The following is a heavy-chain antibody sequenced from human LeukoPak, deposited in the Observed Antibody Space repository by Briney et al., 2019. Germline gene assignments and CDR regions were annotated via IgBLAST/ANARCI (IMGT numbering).Heavy chain of an antibody. CDR1: GFTFSSYA. J-gene: IGHJ4*02. D-gene: IGHD3-22*01. CDR2: ISGSGGST. Sequence: GGSLRLSCAASGFTFSSYAMSWVRQAPGKGLEWVSAISGSGGSTYYADSVKGRFTISRDNSKNTLYLQMNSLRAEDTAVYYCANYPATYYYDSSGYSPPSYWGQGTLVTVSS. CDR3: ANYPATYYYDSSGYSPPSY. V-gene: IGHV3-23*01.